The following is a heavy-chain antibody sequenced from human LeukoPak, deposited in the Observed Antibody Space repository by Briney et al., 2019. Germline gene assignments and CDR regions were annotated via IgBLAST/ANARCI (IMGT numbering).Heavy chain of an antibody. D-gene: IGHD3-16*01. CDR2: IYCSGST. J-gene: IGHJ3*02. Sequence: PSETLSLTCTVSGGSISSYYWSWIRQPPGKGLEWIGYIYCSGSTNYNPSLKSRVTISVDTSKNQFSLKLSSVTAADTAVYYCARGSGGIPSPAFDIWGQGTMVTVSS. CDR1: GGSISSYY. V-gene: IGHV4-59*01. CDR3: ARGSGGIPSPAFDI.